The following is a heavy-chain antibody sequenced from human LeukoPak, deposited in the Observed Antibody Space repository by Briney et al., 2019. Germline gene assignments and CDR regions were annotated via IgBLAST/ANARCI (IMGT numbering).Heavy chain of an antibody. CDR2: IYYSGST. CDR1: GGSISGGGYY. D-gene: IGHD6-13*01. J-gene: IGHJ4*02. V-gene: IGHV4-31*03. Sequence: SQTLSLTCTVSGGSISGGGYYWSWIRQHPGKGLEWIGYIYYSGSTYYNPSLKSRVTISVDTSKNQFSLKLSSVTAADTAVYYCAREAGIAAAGSIPYFDYWGQGTLVTVSS. CDR3: AREAGIAAAGSIPYFDY.